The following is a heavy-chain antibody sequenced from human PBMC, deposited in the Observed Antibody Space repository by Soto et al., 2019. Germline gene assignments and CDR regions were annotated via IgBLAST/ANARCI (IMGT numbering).Heavy chain of an antibody. Sequence: EVQLVESGGGLVQPGGSLRLSCAASGFTFSNYNMNWVRQAPGKGLEWVANIEQDETQKFYVDSVKGRFTISRDNAKSSLYLQMNSLRAEDTAVYFCAMDPWEGYWGQGTLVTVSS. V-gene: IGHV3-7*04. CDR3: AMDPWEGY. CDR1: GFTFSNYN. CDR2: IEQDETQK. J-gene: IGHJ4*02. D-gene: IGHD1-26*01.